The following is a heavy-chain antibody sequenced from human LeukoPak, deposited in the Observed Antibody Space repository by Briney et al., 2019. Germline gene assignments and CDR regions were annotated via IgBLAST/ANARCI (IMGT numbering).Heavy chain of an antibody. J-gene: IGHJ4*02. CDR1: GFTFSSYG. CDR3: ARRSSGYYFRLDY. Sequence: GGSLRLSCAASGFTFSSYGMNWVRQAPGKGLEWVSYISSSGSTIYYADSVKGRFTISRDNAKNSLYLQMNSLRAEDTAVYYCARRSSGYYFRLDYWGQGTLVTVSS. D-gene: IGHD3-22*01. V-gene: IGHV3-48*03. CDR2: ISSSGSTI.